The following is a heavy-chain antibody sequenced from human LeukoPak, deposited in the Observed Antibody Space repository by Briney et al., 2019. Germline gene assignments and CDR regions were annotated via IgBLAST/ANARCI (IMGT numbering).Heavy chain of an antibody. CDR3: ARNPDDFWSGYFTYFDY. CDR2: ISAYNGNT. J-gene: IGHJ4*02. Sequence: GASVKVSCKASGYTFSSYGISWVRQAPGQGLEWMGWISAYNGNTNYAQKLQGRVTMTTDTSTSTAYMELRSLRSDDTAVYYCARNPDDFWSGYFTYFDYWGQGTLVTVSS. V-gene: IGHV1-18*01. CDR1: GYTFSSYG. D-gene: IGHD3-3*01.